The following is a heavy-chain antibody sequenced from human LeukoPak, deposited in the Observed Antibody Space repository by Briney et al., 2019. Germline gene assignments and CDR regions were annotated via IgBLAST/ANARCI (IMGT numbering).Heavy chain of an antibody. CDR1: GFTFSSYG. J-gene: IGHJ3*02. D-gene: IGHD4-17*01. Sequence: PGGSLRLSCAASGFTFSSYGMHWVRQAPGKGLEWVAVIWYDGSNKYYADSVKGRFTVSRDNSKNTVYLQMNSLRAEDTAVYYCARGPVTRFEIWGQGTMVTVSS. V-gene: IGHV3-33*01. CDR2: IWYDGSNK. CDR3: ARGPVTRFEI.